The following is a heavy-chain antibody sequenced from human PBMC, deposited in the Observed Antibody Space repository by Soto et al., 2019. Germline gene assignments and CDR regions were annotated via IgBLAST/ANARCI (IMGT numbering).Heavy chain of an antibody. D-gene: IGHD3-10*01. CDR1: GGSISSGDYY. Sequence: PSETLSLTCTVSGGSISSGDYYWSWIRQPPGKGLEWIGYIYYSGSTYYNPSLKSRVTISVDTSKNQFSLKLSSVTAADTAVYYCARAPPYYYGSVVNWFDPWGQGTLVTVSS. V-gene: IGHV4-30-4*01. CDR3: ARAPPYYYGSVVNWFDP. CDR2: IYYSGST. J-gene: IGHJ5*02.